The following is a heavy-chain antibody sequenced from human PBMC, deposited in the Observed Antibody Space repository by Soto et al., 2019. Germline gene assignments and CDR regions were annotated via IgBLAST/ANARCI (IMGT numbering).Heavy chain of an antibody. CDR2: INPNSGGT. CDR3: ARWSSSSWYVDYYYGMDV. V-gene: IGHV1-2*02. Sequence: ASVKVSCKASGYTFSGYYMHWVRQAPGQGLEWMGWINPNSGGTNYAQKFQGRVTMTRDTSISTAYMELSRLRSDDTAVYYCARWSSSSWYVDYYYGMDVWGQGTMVTVSS. D-gene: IGHD6-13*01. J-gene: IGHJ6*02. CDR1: GYTFSGYY.